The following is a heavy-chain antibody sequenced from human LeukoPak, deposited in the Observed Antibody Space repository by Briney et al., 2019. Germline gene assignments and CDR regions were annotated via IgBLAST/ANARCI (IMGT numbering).Heavy chain of an antibody. CDR1: GFTFSSYG. CDR3: ARGRGIDY. D-gene: IGHD3-10*01. CDR2: IKPVGTEK. J-gene: IGHJ4*02. V-gene: IGHV3-7*01. Sequence: GRSLRLSCAASGFTFSSYGVHWVRQAPGKGLEWVANIKPVGTEKYYVDSVKGRFTISRDKARNSVYLQMNSLRAEDTAVYYCARGRGIDYWGQGTLVTVFS.